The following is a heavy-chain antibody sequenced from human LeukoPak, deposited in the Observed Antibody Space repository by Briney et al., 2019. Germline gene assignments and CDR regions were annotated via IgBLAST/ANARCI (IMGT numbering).Heavy chain of an antibody. CDR3: ARGGIMITFVGVIVHLPLEY. J-gene: IGHJ4*02. CDR2: INHSGST. Sequence: SETLSLTCAVYGGSFSGYYWSWIRQPPGKGLEWIGEINHSGSTNYNPSLKSRVTISVDTSKNQFSLKLSSVTAADTAVYYCARGGIMITFVGVIVHLPLEYWGQGTLVTVSS. D-gene: IGHD3-16*02. V-gene: IGHV4-34*01. CDR1: GGSFSGYY.